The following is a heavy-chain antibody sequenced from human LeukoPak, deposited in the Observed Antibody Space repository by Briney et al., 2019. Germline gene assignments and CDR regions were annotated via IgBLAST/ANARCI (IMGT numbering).Heavy chain of an antibody. V-gene: IGHV3-23*01. CDR2: IIGIGGST. Sequence: PGGSLRLSCAASGFTFSSYAMSWVRQAPGKGLEWVSAIIGIGGSTYYADSVKGRFTISRDNSKNTLYLQMYSLRAEYTAVYYCAKDRDPEYSSGWYDAFDIWGQGTMVTVSS. CDR3: AKDRDPEYSSGWYDAFDI. CDR1: GFTFSSYA. J-gene: IGHJ3*02. D-gene: IGHD6-19*01.